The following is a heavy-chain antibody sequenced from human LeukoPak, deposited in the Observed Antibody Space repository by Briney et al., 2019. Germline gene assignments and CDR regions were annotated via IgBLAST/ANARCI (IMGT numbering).Heavy chain of an antibody. CDR3: ARADYGDYVDDAFDI. Sequence: GGALRLSGAASGFTFSHYYMSWNRQAPGTGLEGVSYISSSGSTIYYADSVKGRFTISRDNAKNSLCLQMNSLRAEDTAVYYCARADYGDYVDDAFDIWGQGTMVTVSS. J-gene: IGHJ3*02. V-gene: IGHV3-11*01. CDR1: GFTFSHYY. CDR2: ISSSGSTI. D-gene: IGHD4-17*01.